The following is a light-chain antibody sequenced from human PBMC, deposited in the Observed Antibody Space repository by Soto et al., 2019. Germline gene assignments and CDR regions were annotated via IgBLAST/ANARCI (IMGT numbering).Light chain of an antibody. CDR3: QQSYSTPFT. Sequence: DIQMTQSPSTLSASVGDRVTITCRASQSISSWLAWYQQKPGKVPKLLIYAAASLQSGVPSRFSGSGSGTDFTLTISSLQPEDFATYYCQQSYSTPFTFGPGTKVDI. J-gene: IGKJ3*01. CDR1: QSISSW. V-gene: IGKV1-39*01. CDR2: AAA.